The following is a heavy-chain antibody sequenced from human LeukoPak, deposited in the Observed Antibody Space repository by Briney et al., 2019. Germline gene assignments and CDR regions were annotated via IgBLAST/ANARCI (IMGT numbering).Heavy chain of an antibody. D-gene: IGHD3-22*01. CDR1: GYTFTSYY. CDR2: INPSGGST. Sequence: ASVKVSCKASGYTFTSYYMHWVRQAPGQGLEWMGIINPSGGSTSYAQEFQGRVTMTRDTSTSTVYMELSSLRSEDTAVYYCARERVAGYYDSSGYYYRRRLGFDYWGQGTLVTVSS. V-gene: IGHV1-46*01. J-gene: IGHJ4*02. CDR3: ARERVAGYYDSSGYYYRRRLGFDY.